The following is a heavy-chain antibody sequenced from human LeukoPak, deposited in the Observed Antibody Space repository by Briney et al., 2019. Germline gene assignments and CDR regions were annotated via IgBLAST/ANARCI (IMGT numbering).Heavy chain of an antibody. D-gene: IGHD1-14*01. CDR2: ISDSGAIM. Sequence: GGSLRLSCEASGFSFSSFEMNWARQSPGKGLEWVSYISDSGAIMFYADSVRGRFTISRDNAKNSLYLHMNSLSAADTAVYYCARDTEDARLMDVWGQGTTVTVSS. CDR3: ARDTEDARLMDV. J-gene: IGHJ6*02. CDR1: GFSFSSFE. V-gene: IGHV3-48*03.